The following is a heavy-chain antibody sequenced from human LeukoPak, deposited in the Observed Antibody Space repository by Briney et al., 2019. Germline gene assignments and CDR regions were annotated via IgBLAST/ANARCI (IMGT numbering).Heavy chain of an antibody. Sequence: SETLSLTCAVYGGSFSGYYWSWIRQPPGKGLEWIWEINHSGSTNYNPSLKSRVTISVDTSKNQFSLKLSSVTAADTAVYYCATVKGVVVAAPLGMDVWGQGTTVTVSS. CDR3: ATVKGVVVAAPLGMDV. D-gene: IGHD2-15*01. V-gene: IGHV4-34*01. CDR1: GGSFSGYY. CDR2: INHSGST. J-gene: IGHJ6*02.